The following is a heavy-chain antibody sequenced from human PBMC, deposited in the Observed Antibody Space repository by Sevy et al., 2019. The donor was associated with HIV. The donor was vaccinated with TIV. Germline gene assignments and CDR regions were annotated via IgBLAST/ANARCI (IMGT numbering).Heavy chain of an antibody. CDR2: ISYDGSDK. J-gene: IGHJ6*02. D-gene: IGHD5-18*01. Sequence: WSLRLSCAASGFTFSSYAMHWVRQAPGKGLEWVAVISYDGSDKYYADSVKGRFTISRDNSKNTLYLQMNSLRAEDTAVYYCAREGPEGGYSYELYYYGMDVWGQGTTVTVSS. CDR3: AREGPEGGYSYELYYYGMDV. CDR1: GFTFSSYA. V-gene: IGHV3-30-3*01.